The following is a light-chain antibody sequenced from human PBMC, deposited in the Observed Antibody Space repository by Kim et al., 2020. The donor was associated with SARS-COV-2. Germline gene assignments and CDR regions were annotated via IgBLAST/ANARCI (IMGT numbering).Light chain of an antibody. J-gene: IGKJ4*01. CDR2: WAS. Sequence: ATINCKARQSSLYSYNNKNYLAWDQQKAGQPPKLLIYWASTRESGVPDRFSGSGSGTDFTLTITSLQAEDVAVYYCQQYYNTPLTFGGGTKVDIK. CDR1: QSSLYSYNNKNY. CDR3: QQYYNTPLT. V-gene: IGKV4-1*01.